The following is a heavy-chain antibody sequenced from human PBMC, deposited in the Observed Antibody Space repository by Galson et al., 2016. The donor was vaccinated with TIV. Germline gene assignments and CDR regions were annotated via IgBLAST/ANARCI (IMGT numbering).Heavy chain of an antibody. V-gene: IGHV4-4*07. CDR3: ARASTGTYYYFDS. Sequence: ETLSLTCTVSGGSISSYYYSWIRQPAGKGLEWIGRISATGNPAYNPSLRSRVTMSVETSTNQFSLKLSSVTAADTALYYCARASTGTYYYFDSWGQGTLVTVSS. CDR2: ISATGNP. J-gene: IGHJ4*02. D-gene: IGHD1-26*01. CDR1: GGSISSYY.